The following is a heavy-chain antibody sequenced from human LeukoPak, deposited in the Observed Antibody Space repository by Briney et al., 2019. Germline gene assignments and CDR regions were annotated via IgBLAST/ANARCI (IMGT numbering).Heavy chain of an antibody. D-gene: IGHD1-7*01. V-gene: IGHV1-2*02. CDR3: ARATDITGTSLGY. CDR1: GYTFTGYY. CDR2: INPNSGGT. J-gene: IGHJ4*02. Sequence: PWASVKVSCKASGYTFTGYYMHWVRQAPGQGLEWMGWINPNSGGTNYAQKFQGRVTMTRDTSISTAYMELSRLRSDDTAVYYCARATDITGTSLGYWGQGTLVTVSS.